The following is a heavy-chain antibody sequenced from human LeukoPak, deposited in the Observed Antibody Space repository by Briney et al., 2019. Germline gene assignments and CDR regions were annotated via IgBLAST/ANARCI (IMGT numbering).Heavy chain of an antibody. CDR3: ARSRGAHLVYYGMDV. CDR2: MNPNSGNT. D-gene: IGHD3-10*01. CDR1: GYTFTSYD. Sequence: ASVKVSCKASGYTFTSYDINWVRQATGQGLEWMGWMNPNSGNTGYAQKFQGRVTMTRNTSISTAYMELSSLRSEDTAVYYCARSRGAHLVYYGMDVWGQGTTVTVSS. J-gene: IGHJ6*02. V-gene: IGHV1-8*01.